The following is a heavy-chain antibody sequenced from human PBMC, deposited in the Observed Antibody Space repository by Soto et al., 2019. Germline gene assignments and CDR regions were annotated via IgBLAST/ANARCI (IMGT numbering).Heavy chain of an antibody. CDR2: IIPIFGTA. Sequence: GASVKVSCKASGGTFSSYAISWVRQAPGQGLEWMGGIIPIFGTADYAQKFQGRVTMTTDTSTSTAYMELRSLRSDDTAVYYCAREGGSGSPDWYFNVWGRGTLVTVSS. J-gene: IGHJ2*01. V-gene: IGHV1-69*05. CDR3: AREGGSGSPDWYFNV. CDR1: GGTFSSYA. D-gene: IGHD1-26*01.